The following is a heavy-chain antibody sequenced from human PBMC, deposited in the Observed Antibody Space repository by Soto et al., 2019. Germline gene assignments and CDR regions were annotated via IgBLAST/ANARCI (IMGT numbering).Heavy chain of an antibody. CDR3: ARDFDSSGYYYSLPDYYGMDV. Sequence: GASVKVSCKASGYTFTTHSMHWVLQAPGQRLEWMGWINAGNGNTKYSQNFQDRVTFTRDTSASTAYMELRSLRSEDTAVYYCARDFDSSGYYYSLPDYYGMDVWGQGTTVTVSS. CDR2: INAGNGNT. J-gene: IGHJ6*02. V-gene: IGHV1-3*01. CDR1: GYTFTTHS. D-gene: IGHD3-22*01.